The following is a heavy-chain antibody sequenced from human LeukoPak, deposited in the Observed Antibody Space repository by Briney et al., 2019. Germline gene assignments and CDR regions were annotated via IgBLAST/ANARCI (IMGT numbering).Heavy chain of an antibody. J-gene: IGHJ3*02. V-gene: IGHV4-34*01. CDR1: GGSFSGYY. CDR3: ARDRGITIFGVVRGRADAFDI. CDR2: INHSGST. Sequence: SETLSLTCAVYGGSFSGYYWSWIRQPPGKGLEWIGEINHSGSTNYNPSLKSRVTISVDTSKNQFSLKLSSVTAADTAVYYCARDRGITIFGVVRGRADAFDIWGQGTMVTVSS. D-gene: IGHD3-3*01.